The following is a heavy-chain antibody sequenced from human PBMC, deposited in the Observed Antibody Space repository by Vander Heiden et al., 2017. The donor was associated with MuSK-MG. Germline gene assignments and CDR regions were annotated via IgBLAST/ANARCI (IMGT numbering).Heavy chain of an antibody. D-gene: IGHD3-10*01. J-gene: IGHJ6*02. CDR2: INAGNGNT. Sequence: QVQLVQSGAEVKKPGASVKVSCKASGYTFTSYAMHWVRQAPGQRLEWMGWINAGNGNTKYSQKFQGRVTITRDTSASTAYMELSSLRSEDTAVYYCARDNGVLLWFGEGYYGMDVWGQGTTVTVSS. CDR1: GYTFTSYA. V-gene: IGHV1-3*01. CDR3: ARDNGVLLWFGEGYYGMDV.